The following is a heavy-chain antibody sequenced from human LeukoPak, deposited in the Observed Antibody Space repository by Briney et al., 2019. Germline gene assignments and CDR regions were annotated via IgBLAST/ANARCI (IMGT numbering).Heavy chain of an antibody. V-gene: IGHV4-39*07. CDR1: SGSISSSGYY. Sequence: SETLSLTCTVSSGSISSSGYYWGWIRQPPGKGLEWIGSIYYSGSTYYNPSLKSRVTISIDTSKNQFSLKLSSVTAADTAVYYCARAFYDILTTYRPRCYFDYWGQGTLVTVSS. CDR3: ARAFYDILTTYRPRCYFDY. CDR2: IYYSGST. J-gene: IGHJ4*02. D-gene: IGHD3-9*01.